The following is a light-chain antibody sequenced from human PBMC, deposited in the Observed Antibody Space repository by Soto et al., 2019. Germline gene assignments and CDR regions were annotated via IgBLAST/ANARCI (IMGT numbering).Light chain of an antibody. Sequence: EIVMTQSPATLSVSPWERATLSCRASQSVSNNLAWYQQKPGQAPRLLIYGASTRATGIPARFSGSGSGTEFTLTISSLLSEDFAVYYCQQYNNWPRTFGQGTKVEIK. J-gene: IGKJ1*01. CDR2: GAS. CDR1: QSVSNN. V-gene: IGKV3-15*01. CDR3: QQYNNWPRT.